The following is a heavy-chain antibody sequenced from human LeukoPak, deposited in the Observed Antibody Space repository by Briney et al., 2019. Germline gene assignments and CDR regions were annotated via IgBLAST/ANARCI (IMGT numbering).Heavy chain of an antibody. Sequence: ASVKVSCKAFGYTFTNYGIHWVRQAPGQGLEWMGWINTNTGNPTYAQGFTGRFVFSLDTSVSTAYLQISSLKAEDTAVYYCARGPPIYSDYWGQGTLVTVSS. V-gene: IGHV7-4-1*02. CDR2: INTNTGNP. CDR3: ARGPPIYSDY. J-gene: IGHJ4*02. D-gene: IGHD5-18*01. CDR1: GYTFTNYG.